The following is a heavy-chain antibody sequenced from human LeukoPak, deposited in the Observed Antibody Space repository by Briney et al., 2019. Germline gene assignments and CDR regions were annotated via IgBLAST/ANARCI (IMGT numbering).Heavy chain of an antibody. Sequence: ASVKVSCKASGYTFTSYGISWVRQAPGQGLEWMGWISAYNGNTNYAQKLQGRVTMTTDTSTSTAYMELRSLRSDDTAVYYCARAPSYYDFWSGSSDYWGQGTLVTVSS. J-gene: IGHJ4*02. CDR3: ARAPSYYDFWSGSSDY. D-gene: IGHD3-3*01. CDR1: GYTFTSYG. CDR2: ISAYNGNT. V-gene: IGHV1-18*01.